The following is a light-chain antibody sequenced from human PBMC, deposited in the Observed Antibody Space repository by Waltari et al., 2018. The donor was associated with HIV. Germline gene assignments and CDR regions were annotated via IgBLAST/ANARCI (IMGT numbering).Light chain of an antibody. CDR3: HVWDRSSDHHV. Sequence: SYVLTQPPSVSVAPGQTARITCGGNNIGSKRVHWYQQKAGQAPVLVVYDGSDRPSGIPERFSGSKCGNTATLTVSRVEAGDEADYYCHVWDRSSDHHVFGTGTKVTVL. V-gene: IGLV3-21*02. CDR1: NIGSKR. CDR2: DGS. J-gene: IGLJ1*01.